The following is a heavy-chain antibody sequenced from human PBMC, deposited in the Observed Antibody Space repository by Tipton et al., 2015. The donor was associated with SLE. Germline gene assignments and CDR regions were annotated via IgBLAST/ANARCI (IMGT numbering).Heavy chain of an antibody. Sequence: TLSLTCTVSGGSISSGASSWSWIRQPPGKGLEWMGYIYHTGSTYNNPSLKSRVTISVDRSKNQFSLKLSSVTAADTAVYYCARHIGGHYDFWSGYLPDYWGQGTLVTVSS. J-gene: IGHJ4*02. D-gene: IGHD3-3*01. CDR1: GGSISSGASS. V-gene: IGHV4-30-2*01. CDR2: IYHTGST. CDR3: ARHIGGHYDFWSGYLPDY.